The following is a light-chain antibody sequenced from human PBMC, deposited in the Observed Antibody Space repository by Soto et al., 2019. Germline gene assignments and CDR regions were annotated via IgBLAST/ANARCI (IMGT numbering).Light chain of an antibody. CDR2: KAS. J-gene: IGKJ1*01. CDR1: QSINSW. V-gene: IGKV1-5*03. CDR3: QQYGSSPTT. Sequence: DIRMTQSPSTLSASLGDRATITCRASQSINSWLAWYQQKPGKAPKLLIYKASTLESGVPSRFSGSGSGTEFTLTISCLQPDDFAVYHCQQYGSSPTTFGQGTKVDIK.